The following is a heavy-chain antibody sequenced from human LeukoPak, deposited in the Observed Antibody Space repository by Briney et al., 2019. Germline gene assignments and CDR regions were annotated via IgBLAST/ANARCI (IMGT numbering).Heavy chain of an antibody. CDR2: IYYSGST. J-gene: IGHJ4*02. CDR1: GGSISSSSYY. V-gene: IGHV4-39*07. CDR3: ARDNDQLGPDPFDY. Sequence: SETLSLTCTVSGGSISSSSYYWGWIRQPPGKGLEWIGSIYYSGSTYYNPSLKSRVTISVDTSKNQFSLKLSSVTAADTAVYYCARDNDQLGPDPFDYWGQGTLVTVSS. D-gene: IGHD1-1*01.